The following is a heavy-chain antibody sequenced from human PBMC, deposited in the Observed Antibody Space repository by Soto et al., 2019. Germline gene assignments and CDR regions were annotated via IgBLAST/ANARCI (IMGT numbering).Heavy chain of an antibody. D-gene: IGHD2-2*01. CDR1: GFSVSRNY. J-gene: IGHJ4*02. Sequence: QLMETGGGLIQPGTSLTLSCAASGFSVSRNYMTWVRQAPGKGLEWVSFVYSGGATFYADSVKGRFILSRDDSQNTMYLLMNNLRAEDTAVYYCARVQRRLWGRGTLVTVAS. V-gene: IGHV3-53*02. CDR3: ARVQRRL. CDR2: VYSGGAT.